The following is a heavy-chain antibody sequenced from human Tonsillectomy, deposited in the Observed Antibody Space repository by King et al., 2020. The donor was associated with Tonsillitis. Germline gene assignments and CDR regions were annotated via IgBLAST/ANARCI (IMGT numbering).Heavy chain of an antibody. CDR1: GFTFSDYY. CDR2: ISSTSTYT. D-gene: IGHD2-2*01. V-gene: IGHV3-11*05. Sequence: VQLVESGGGLVKPGGSLRLSCAASGFTFSDYYMSWIRQAPGKGLEWVSYISSTSTYTNYADSVRGRFTISRDNAKNSLYLQMNSLRAEDTAVYYCAGVNFGSTSLDAFDIWGQGTMVTVSS. J-gene: IGHJ3*02. CDR3: AGVNFGSTSLDAFDI.